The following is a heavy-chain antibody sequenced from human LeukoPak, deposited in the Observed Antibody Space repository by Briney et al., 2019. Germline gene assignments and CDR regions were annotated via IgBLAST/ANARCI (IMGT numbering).Heavy chain of an antibody. CDR1: GYTFTGYY. D-gene: IGHD4-23*01. V-gene: IGHV1-2*02. Sequence: GASVKVSCKASGYTFTGYYMHWVRQAPGQGLEWMGWINPNSGGTNYAQKFQGRVTMTRDTSISTAYMELDRLRFDDTAVYYCATFSYAGNAGGSVGPWGQGTLVTVSS. CDR2: INPNSGGT. CDR3: ATFSYAGNAGGSVGP. J-gene: IGHJ5*02.